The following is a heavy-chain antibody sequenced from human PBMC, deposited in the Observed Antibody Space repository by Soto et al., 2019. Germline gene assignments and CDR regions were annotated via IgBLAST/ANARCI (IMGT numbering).Heavy chain of an antibody. CDR1: GYTFFTYD. CDR3: ARHHGPATSENWFDP. D-gene: IGHD4-17*01. Sequence: ASVKVSCKASGYTFFTYDISWVRQAPGQGLEWMGWISTYSGDTKYAQKFQGRVTMTTDTSTTTAYLELRSLRSDDTAVYYCARHHGPATSENWFDPWGQGTLVTVSS. J-gene: IGHJ5*02. V-gene: IGHV1-18*01. CDR2: ISTYSGDT.